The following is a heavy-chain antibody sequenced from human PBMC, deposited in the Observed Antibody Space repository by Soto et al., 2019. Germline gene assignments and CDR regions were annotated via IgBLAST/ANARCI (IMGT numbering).Heavy chain of an antibody. V-gene: IGHV4-34*01. CDR3: ARGGFWARNSSGWSWYYYYGMDV. Sequence: SETLSLTCAVYGGSFSGYYWSWIRQPPGKGLEWIGEINHSGSNNYDPSLKSRVTISVDTSKNQFSLKLSSVTAADTAVYYCARGGFWARNSSGWSWYYYYGMDVWGKGKTVTVSA. J-gene: IGHJ6*04. CDR1: GGSFSGYY. D-gene: IGHD6-19*01. CDR2: INHSGSN.